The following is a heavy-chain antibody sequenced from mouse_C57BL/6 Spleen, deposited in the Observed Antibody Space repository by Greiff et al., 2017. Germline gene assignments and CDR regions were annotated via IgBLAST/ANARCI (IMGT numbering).Heavy chain of an antibody. Sequence: VQLQQPGAELVKPGASVKLSCKASGYTFTSYWMHWVKQRPGQGLAWIGMLHPTSGSTNYNEKFKSKATLTVDKSSSTAYMQLSNLTSEDSAFYYCSRSPIYDGYLWYFDVWGTGTTVTVAS. CDR1: GYTFTSYW. CDR2: LHPTSGST. D-gene: IGHD2-3*01. J-gene: IGHJ1*03. CDR3: SRSPIYDGYLWYFDV. V-gene: IGHV1-64*01.